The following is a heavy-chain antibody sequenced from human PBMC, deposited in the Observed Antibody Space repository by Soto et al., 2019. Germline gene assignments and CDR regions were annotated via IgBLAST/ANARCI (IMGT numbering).Heavy chain of an antibody. Sequence: GGSLRLSCSASGFTFRIYTVLWVRQAPGKGPEYVSAISDAGGGTYYADSVKGRFTISRDDPKNTLYLQMNSLRAEDTAIYYCAKAREVTLVRISLAQWGQGTLVTVSS. D-gene: IGHD3-10*01. J-gene: IGHJ4*02. V-gene: IGHV3-64*04. CDR3: AKAREVTLVRISLAQ. CDR2: ISDAGGGT. CDR1: GFTFRIYT.